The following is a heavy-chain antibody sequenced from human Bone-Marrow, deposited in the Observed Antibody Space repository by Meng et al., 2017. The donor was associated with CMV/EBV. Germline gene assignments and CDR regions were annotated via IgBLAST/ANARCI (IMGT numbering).Heavy chain of an antibody. CDR2: INPNSGGT. J-gene: IGHJ6*02. V-gene: IGHV1-2*02. D-gene: IGHD3-3*01. CDR3: ARTYYDFWSGYYHYYYYGMDV. CDR1: GYTFTSYG. Sequence: ASVKVSCKASGYTFTSYGISWVRQAPGQGLEWMGWINPNSGGTNYAQKFQGRVTMTRDTSISTAYMELSRLRSDDTAVYYCARTYYDFWSGYYHYYYYGMDVWGQGTTVT.